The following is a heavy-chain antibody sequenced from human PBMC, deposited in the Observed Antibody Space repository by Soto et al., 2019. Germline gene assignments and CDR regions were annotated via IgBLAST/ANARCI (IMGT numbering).Heavy chain of an antibody. CDR3: ARARDVGGSVLGFDY. J-gene: IGHJ4*02. D-gene: IGHD3-10*01. CDR2: IYSAGNT. CDR1: GLIVSSNY. Sequence: EVQLVESGGGLIQPGGSLRLSCVASGLIVSSNYMTWVRQAPGKGLEWVSIIYSAGNTFYTESVKGRFTISRDKSKNTLYLQMDSLRAEDTAVYYCARARDVGGSVLGFDYWGQGTLVTVAS. V-gene: IGHV3-53*01.